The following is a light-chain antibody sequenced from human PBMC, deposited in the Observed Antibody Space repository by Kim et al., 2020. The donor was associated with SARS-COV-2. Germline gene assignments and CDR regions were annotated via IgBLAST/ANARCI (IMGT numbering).Light chain of an antibody. CDR3: QAWDSSTVV. CDR1: KLSDKY. CDR2: QDS. Sequence: SVSPGQTASITCSGDKLSDKYACWYQQKPGQSPVLVIYQDSKRPSGIPERFSGSNSGNTATLTISGTQAMDEADYYCQAWDSSTVVFGGGTQLTVL. J-gene: IGLJ2*01. V-gene: IGLV3-1*01.